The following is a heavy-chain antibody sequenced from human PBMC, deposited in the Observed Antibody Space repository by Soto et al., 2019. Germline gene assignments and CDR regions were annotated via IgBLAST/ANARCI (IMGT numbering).Heavy chain of an antibody. Sequence: GGSLRLSCAASGFTVSSNYMSWVRQAPGKGLEWVSVIYSGGSTYYADSVKGRFTISRDNSKNTLYLQMNSLRAEDTAVYYCARDLSYYGYSNSGGMDVWGQGTTVTVSS. CDR1: GFTVSSNY. V-gene: IGHV3-53*01. D-gene: IGHD4-4*01. CDR2: IYSGGST. CDR3: ARDLSYYGYSNSGGMDV. J-gene: IGHJ6*02.